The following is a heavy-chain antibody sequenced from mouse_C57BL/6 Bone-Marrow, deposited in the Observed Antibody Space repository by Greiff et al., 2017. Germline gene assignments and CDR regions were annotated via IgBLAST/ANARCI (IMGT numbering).Heavy chain of an antibody. D-gene: IGHD2-4*01. CDR1: GYTFTSYW. Sequence: QVQLQQPGAELVMPGASVKLSCKASGYTFTSYWMHWVKQRPGQGLEWIGEIDPSDSDTNYNQKFKGKATLTVDKSSSTAYMQLSSLTSEDSAVYYCARNYYDSYWAFDVWGKGTTVTVSS. CDR3: ARNYYDSYWAFDV. CDR2: IDPSDSDT. J-gene: IGHJ1*03. V-gene: IGHV1-69*01.